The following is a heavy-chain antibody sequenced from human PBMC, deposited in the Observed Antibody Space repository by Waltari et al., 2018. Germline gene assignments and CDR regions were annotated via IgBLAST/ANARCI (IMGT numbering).Heavy chain of an antibody. V-gene: IGHV3-53*01. CDR2: LHSDSTT. Sequence: EVVLVESGGGLIQPGGSLRLSCAASDFSVSSNYMSWVRQAPGKGLVWVSILHSDSTTYYADSVKGRFTISRDMSKNTLYLQMNSLGADDTAVYYWARTYGGNSPGAFDVGGQGTRVTISS. CDR3: ARTYGGNSPGAFDV. D-gene: IGHD4-17*01. CDR1: DFSVSSNY. J-gene: IGHJ3*01.